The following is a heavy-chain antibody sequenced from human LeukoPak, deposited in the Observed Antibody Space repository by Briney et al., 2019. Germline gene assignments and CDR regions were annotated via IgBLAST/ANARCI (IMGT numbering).Heavy chain of an antibody. J-gene: IGHJ4*02. CDR1: VFTVSSNY. CDR3: GVNSDY. V-gene: IGHV3-53*01. Sequence: GGSLRLSCAASVFTVSSNYMSWVRQAPGKGLEWVSVIYSGGSIYYADSVKGRFTISRDNSKNTLYLQMNSLRAEDTAVYYWGVNSDYWGQGTLVTVSS. D-gene: IGHD4-23*01. CDR2: IYSGGSI.